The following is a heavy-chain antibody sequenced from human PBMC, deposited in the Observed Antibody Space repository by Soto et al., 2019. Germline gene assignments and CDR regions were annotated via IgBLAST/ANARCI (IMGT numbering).Heavy chain of an antibody. J-gene: IGHJ6*02. CDR1: GFTVSSNY. Sequence: GGSLRLSCAASGFTVSSNYMSWVRRAPGKGLEWVSVIYSGGSTYYADSVKGRFTISRHNTKNTLYLQMNSLRAEDTAVYYCARAGGSSSSYYYGMDVWGQGTTVTVAS. V-gene: IGHV3-66*01. CDR3: ARAGGSSSSYYYGMDV. D-gene: IGHD6-13*01. CDR2: IYSGGST.